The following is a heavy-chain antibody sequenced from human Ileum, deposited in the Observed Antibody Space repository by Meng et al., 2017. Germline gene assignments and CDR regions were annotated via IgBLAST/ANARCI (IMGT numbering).Heavy chain of an antibody. V-gene: IGHV4-30-4*01. CDR3: AASLDGNRFDP. CDR2: IFDTGPP. J-gene: IGHJ5*02. D-gene: IGHD1-26*01. Sequence: VQLQESGPGLVKSSQTLSLTGTVAGGSISSGDYYWSWIRQPPGKGLEWIGYIFDTGPPSYSPPLRSRLSISMDTSKNQFSLRLTSVSAADTAVYYCAASLDGNRFDPWGQGTLVNVSS. CDR1: GGSISSGDYY.